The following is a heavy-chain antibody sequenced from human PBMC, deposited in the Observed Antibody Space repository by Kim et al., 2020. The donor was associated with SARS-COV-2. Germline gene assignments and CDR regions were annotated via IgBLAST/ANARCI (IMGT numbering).Heavy chain of an antibody. CDR3: AKDLYYGSGSYYNGFDY. V-gene: IGHV3-30*02. D-gene: IGHD3-10*01. Sequence: VKGRFTISRDNSKNTLYLQMNSLRAEDTAVYYCAKDLYYGSGSYYNGFDYWGQGTLVTVSS. J-gene: IGHJ4*02.